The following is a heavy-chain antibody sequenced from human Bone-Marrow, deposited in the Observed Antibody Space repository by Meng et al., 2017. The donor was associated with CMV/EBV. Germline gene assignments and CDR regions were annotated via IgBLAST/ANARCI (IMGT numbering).Heavy chain of an antibody. V-gene: IGHV3-23*01. D-gene: IGHD6-13*01. J-gene: IGHJ5*02. CDR1: GFTFSSYA. CDR2: ISGSGGST. CDR3: AKDPPLQAAAVTADWCDP. Sequence: GESLKISCAASGFTFSSYAMSWVRQAPGKGLEWVSAISGSGGSTYYADSVKGRFTISRDNSKNTLYLQMNSLRAEDTAVYYCAKDPPLQAAAVTADWCDPWGQGTLVTVSS.